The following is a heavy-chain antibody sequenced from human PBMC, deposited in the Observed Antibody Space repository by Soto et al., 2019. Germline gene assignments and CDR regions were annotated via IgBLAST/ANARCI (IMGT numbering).Heavy chain of an antibody. CDR1: GYTFTSYG. V-gene: IGHV1-18*01. D-gene: IGHD3-3*01. Sequence: ASVKVSCMASGYTFTSYGISWVRQAPGQGLEWMGWISAYNGNTNYAQKLQGRVTMTTDTSTSTAYMELRSLRSDDTAVYYCARELPYYDFWSGYYTGSYYFDYWGQGTLVTVSS. J-gene: IGHJ4*02. CDR2: ISAYNGNT. CDR3: ARELPYYDFWSGYYTGSYYFDY.